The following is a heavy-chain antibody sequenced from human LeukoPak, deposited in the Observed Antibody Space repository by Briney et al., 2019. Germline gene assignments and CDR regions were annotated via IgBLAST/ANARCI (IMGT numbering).Heavy chain of an antibody. V-gene: IGHV4-39*01. CDR2: IHNGGST. CDR3: ARAGNNWSFDY. J-gene: IGHJ4*02. CDR1: GGSISSSSHY. D-gene: IGHD1-1*01. Sequence: SETLSLTCTVSGGSISSSSHYWGWIRQPPGNGLEWIGNIHNGGSTYYNPSLESRVTMSVDTSKNQVSLRLTSVTAADTAVYYCARAGNNWSFDYWGQGTLVTVSS.